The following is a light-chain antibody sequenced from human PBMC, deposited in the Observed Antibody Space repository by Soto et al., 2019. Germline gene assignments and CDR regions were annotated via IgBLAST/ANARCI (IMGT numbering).Light chain of an antibody. J-gene: IGLJ2*01. V-gene: IGLV2-14*01. Sequence: QSALTQPASVSGSPGQSITISCTGTSSDVGGYKYVSWYQQYPGKAPKLMIYEVSNRPSGVSNRFSGFKSGNTASLTISGLQADDEADYYCTSYTSSSSVLFGGGTKLTVL. CDR1: SSDVGGYKY. CDR3: TSYTSSSSVL. CDR2: EVS.